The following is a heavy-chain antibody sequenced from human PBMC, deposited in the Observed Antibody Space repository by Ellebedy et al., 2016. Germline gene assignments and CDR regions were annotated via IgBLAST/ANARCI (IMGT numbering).Heavy chain of an antibody. Sequence: GGSLRLSXAASGFTFSSYWMHWVRQAPGRGLEWVSSISGGSTYIFYADSVKGRFTVSRDNAKNSLYLQLNSLRPDDTALYYCARVGRGITAAGTGYFDYWGQGTLVTVSS. CDR3: ARVGRGITAAGTGYFDY. CDR1: GFTFSSYW. V-gene: IGHV3-21*01. CDR2: ISGGSTYI. J-gene: IGHJ4*02. D-gene: IGHD6-13*01.